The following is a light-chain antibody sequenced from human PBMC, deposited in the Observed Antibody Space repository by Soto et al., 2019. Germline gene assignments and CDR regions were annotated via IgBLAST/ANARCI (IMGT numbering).Light chain of an antibody. CDR2: DAS. J-gene: IGKJ4*01. CDR1: QSVSSY. V-gene: IGKV3-11*01. Sequence: EIVLTQSPVTLSLFPGERATLSCRASQSVSSYLAWYQQKPGQAPRLLIYDASNRVTGIPARFSGSGSGTDFTLTISSLEPEDFAVYYCQQRSSWPFAFGGGTKVEIK. CDR3: QQRSSWPFA.